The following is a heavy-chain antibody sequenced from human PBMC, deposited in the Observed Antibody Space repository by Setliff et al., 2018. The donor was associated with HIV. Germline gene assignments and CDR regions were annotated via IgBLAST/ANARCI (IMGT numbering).Heavy chain of an antibody. CDR1: GGSISSSHDF. J-gene: IGHJ4*02. Sequence: SETLSLTCTVSGGSISSSHDFWNWIRQPPGKGLEWIGAISYGGITYYNPSLTSRVTISVDTSKNQFSLKVTSVTAADTAVYYCARVPGRDYYDTSWDFDYWGLGTLVTVSS. V-gene: IGHV4-39*07. CDR3: ARVPGRDYYDTSWDFDY. CDR2: ISYGGIT. D-gene: IGHD3-22*01.